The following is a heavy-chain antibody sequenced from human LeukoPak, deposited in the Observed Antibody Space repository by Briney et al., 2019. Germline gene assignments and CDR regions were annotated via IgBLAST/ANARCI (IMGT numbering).Heavy chain of an antibody. Sequence: PSETLSLTCAVYGGSSSGYYWSWIRQPPGKALEWIGEINHSGSTNYNPSLKSRVTISVDTSKNQFSLKLSSVTAADTAVYYCARGHCSSTSCHFDIWGQGTMVTVSS. CDR2: INHSGST. J-gene: IGHJ3*02. CDR1: GGSSSGYY. D-gene: IGHD2-2*01. CDR3: ARGHCSSTSCHFDI. V-gene: IGHV4-34*01.